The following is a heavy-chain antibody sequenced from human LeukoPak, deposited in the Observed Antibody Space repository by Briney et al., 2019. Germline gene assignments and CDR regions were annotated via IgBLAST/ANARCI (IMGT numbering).Heavy chain of an antibody. CDR2: IYYSGST. V-gene: IGHV4-39*01. J-gene: IGHJ4*02. D-gene: IGHD3-22*01. CDR3: ARRNYDSSGYYWGVY. CDR1: GGSISSSSYY. Sequence: SETLSLTCTVSGGSISSSSYYWGWIRQPPGKELEWIGSIYYSGSTYYNPSLKSRVTISVDTSKNQFSLKLSSVTAADTAVYYCARRNYDSSGYYWGVYWGQGTLVTVSS.